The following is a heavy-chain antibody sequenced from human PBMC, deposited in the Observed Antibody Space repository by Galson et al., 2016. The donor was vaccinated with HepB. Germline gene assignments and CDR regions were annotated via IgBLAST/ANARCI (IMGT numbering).Heavy chain of an antibody. CDR1: GFTFSSYG. CDR3: GKERFGYSSGWVSDY. V-gene: IGHV3-30*18. Sequence: SLRLSCAASGFTFSSYGMHWVRLAPGKGLEWVAVISYDGSNKYYADSVKGRFTISRDNSKNTLYLEMNSLRAEDTAVYYCGKERFGYSSGWVSDYWGQGTLVTVSS. CDR2: ISYDGSNK. D-gene: IGHD6-19*01. J-gene: IGHJ4*02.